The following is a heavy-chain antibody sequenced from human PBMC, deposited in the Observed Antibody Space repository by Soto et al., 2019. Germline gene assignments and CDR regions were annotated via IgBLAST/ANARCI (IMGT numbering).Heavy chain of an antibody. Sequence: GASVKVSCKASGYTLASYGSSWVRQAPGQGLEWMGWIIPNNGITNYAQKFQGRVTITTDKSTSTAYMELSSLRSEDTAVYYCAREYCSGGSCYSPIFDYWGQGTLVTVSS. J-gene: IGHJ4*02. D-gene: IGHD2-15*01. CDR3: AREYCSGGSCYSPIFDY. CDR1: GYTLASYG. CDR2: IIPNNGIT. V-gene: IGHV1-18*01.